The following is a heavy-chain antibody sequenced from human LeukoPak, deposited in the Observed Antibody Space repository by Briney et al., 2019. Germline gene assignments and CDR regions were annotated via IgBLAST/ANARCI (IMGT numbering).Heavy chain of an antibody. CDR3: ARDHRPPLDYDSSGYYPPGWYFDL. V-gene: IGHV3-66*01. Sequence: GGSLRLSCAASGFTVSSNYMSWVRQAPGKGLEWVSVIYSGGSTYYADSVKGRFTISRDNSKNTLYLQMNSLRAEDTAVYYCARDHRPPLDYDSSGYYPPGWYFDLWGRGTLVTVSS. J-gene: IGHJ2*01. D-gene: IGHD3-22*01. CDR2: IYSGGST. CDR1: GFTVSSNY.